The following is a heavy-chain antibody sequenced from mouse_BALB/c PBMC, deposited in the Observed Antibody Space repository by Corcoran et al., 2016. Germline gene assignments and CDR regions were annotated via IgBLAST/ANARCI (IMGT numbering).Heavy chain of an antibody. CDR1: GYTFTDYN. V-gene: IGHV1-18*01. Sequence: EVLLQQSGPELVKPGASVKIPCKASGYTFTDYNMDWVKQSHGKSLEWIGDINPNNGGTIYNQKFKGKATLTVDKSSSTAYMELRSLTSEDTAVYYCARGDGNYFRFAYWGQGTLVTVSA. CDR2: INPNNGGT. D-gene: IGHD2-1*01. J-gene: IGHJ3*01. CDR3: ARGDGNYFRFAY.